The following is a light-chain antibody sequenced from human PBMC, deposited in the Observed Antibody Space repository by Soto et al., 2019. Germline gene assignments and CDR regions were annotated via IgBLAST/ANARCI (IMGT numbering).Light chain of an antibody. V-gene: IGKV1-5*01. CDR1: QSISSW. Sequence: DIQMTQSPSTLSASVGDRVTITCRASQSISSWLAWYQQKPGKAPKLLIYAASNLESGVPSRFSGSESGTEFTLTISSLQPEDCATYYQHRFNNSPLTFGGLSKVDI. CDR2: AAS. J-gene: IGKJ4*01. CDR3: HRFNNSPLT.